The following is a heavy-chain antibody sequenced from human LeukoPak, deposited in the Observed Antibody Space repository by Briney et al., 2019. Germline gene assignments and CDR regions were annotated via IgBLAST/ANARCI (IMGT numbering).Heavy chain of an antibody. J-gene: IGHJ5*02. CDR1: GGSISSGDYY. Sequence: SETLSLTCTVSGGSISSGDYYWSWIRPPPGKGLEWIGYIYYSGSTYYNPSLKSRVTISVDTSKNQFSLKLSSVTAADTAVYYCARDPVWFGELLGWFDPWGQGTLVTVSS. CDR3: ARDPVWFGELLGWFDP. V-gene: IGHV4-30-4*01. D-gene: IGHD3-10*01. CDR2: IYYSGST.